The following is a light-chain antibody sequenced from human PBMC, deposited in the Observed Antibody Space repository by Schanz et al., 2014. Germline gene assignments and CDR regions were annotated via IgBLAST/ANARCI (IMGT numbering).Light chain of an antibody. CDR3: QQRANWPRT. V-gene: IGKV3-11*01. CDR2: DAS. J-gene: IGKJ1*01. Sequence: EVVMTQSPATLSVSPGERATLSCRASQSVSSNLAWYQQKPGQAPRLLIYDASTRPTGIPDRFTGSGSGTDFTLTISNVEPEDFAVYYCQQRANWPRTFGQGTQVEIK. CDR1: QSVSSN.